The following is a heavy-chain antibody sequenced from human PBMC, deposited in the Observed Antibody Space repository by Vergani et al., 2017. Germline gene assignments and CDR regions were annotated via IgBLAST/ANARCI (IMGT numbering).Heavy chain of an antibody. CDR2: ISAYNGNT. Sequence: QVQLVQSGAEVKKPGASVKVSCQASGYPFTSYGISWVRQAPGQGLEWMGWISAYNGNTNDAQKLPGRVTMTTDTSTSTAYMELRSLRSDDTAVYNCARALLVAGTRYYDYWGQGTLVTVSS. J-gene: IGHJ4*02. CDR3: ARALLVAGTRYYDY. CDR1: GYPFTSYG. D-gene: IGHD6-19*01. V-gene: IGHV1-18*01.